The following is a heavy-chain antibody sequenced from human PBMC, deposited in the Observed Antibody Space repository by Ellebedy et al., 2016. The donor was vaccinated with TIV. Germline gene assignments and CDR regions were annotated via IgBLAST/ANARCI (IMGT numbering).Heavy chain of an antibody. CDR1: GFTFSSYD. Sequence: PGGSLRLSCAASGFTFSSYDMHWVRQAPGKGLEWVAIMWSDGHNNYYADSVRGRFTISRDNSKNTLSLQMNSLGAEDTAVYYCARDRGYCSGGICYSAAFDIWGQGTMATVSS. CDR3: ARDRGYCSGGICYSAAFDI. CDR2: MWSDGHNN. J-gene: IGHJ3*02. D-gene: IGHD2-15*01. V-gene: IGHV3-33*01.